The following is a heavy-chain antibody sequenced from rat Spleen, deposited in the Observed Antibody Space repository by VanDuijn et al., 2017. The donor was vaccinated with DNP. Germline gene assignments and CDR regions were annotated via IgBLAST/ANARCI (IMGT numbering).Heavy chain of an antibody. D-gene: IGHD2-2*01. Sequence: EVQLVESGGGLVQPGRSLKLSCAASGFTFSDYNMAWVRQAPKKGLEWVATISYDGSSTYYRDSVKGRFTISRDNAKSTLYLQMDSLRSEDTATYYCARRGYATYFDFWGPGTMVTVSS. CDR1: GFTFSDYN. J-gene: IGHJ1*01. CDR2: ISYDGSST. CDR3: ARRGYATYFDF. V-gene: IGHV5-7*01.